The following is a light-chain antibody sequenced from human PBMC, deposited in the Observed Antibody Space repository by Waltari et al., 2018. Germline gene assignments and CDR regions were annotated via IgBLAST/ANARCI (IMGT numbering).Light chain of an antibody. J-gene: IGKJ4*01. CDR1: QGILDGSNNRNS. CDR3: QQYYRVPLT. Sequence: DIVMTQSPDSLAVSLGERATINCKSSQGILDGSNNRNSLAWYQQKPGQSTNLLIYWASTRESGFPARFSGSGSGTDFSLTISSLQAEDVAVYYCQQYYRVPLTFGGGTKIEIK. CDR2: WAS. V-gene: IGKV4-1*01.